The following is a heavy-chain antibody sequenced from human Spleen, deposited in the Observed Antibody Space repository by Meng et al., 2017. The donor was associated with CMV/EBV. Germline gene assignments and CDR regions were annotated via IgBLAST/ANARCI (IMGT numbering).Heavy chain of an antibody. J-gene: IGHJ6*02. Sequence: GESLKISCAASGFTFTNYGMNWVRQAPGKGLEWVSSISSTSIYIHYADSLKGRFTISRDNAKNSLYLQMHSLRVEDTAVYYCARDNTYGNYYYGMDVWGQGTTVTVSS. V-gene: IGHV3-21*01. CDR3: ARDNTYGNYYYGMDV. CDR2: ISSTSIYI. D-gene: IGHD5-18*01. CDR1: GFTFTNYG.